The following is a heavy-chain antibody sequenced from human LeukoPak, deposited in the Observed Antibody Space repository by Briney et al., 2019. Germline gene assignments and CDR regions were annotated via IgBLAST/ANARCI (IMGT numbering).Heavy chain of an antibody. J-gene: IGHJ4*02. V-gene: IGHV3-30*18. CDR3: AKDSSGWNSVSEY. Sequence: GGSLRLSCAASGFTFSSYGMHWVRQAPGKGLEWVAVISYDGSNKYYADSVKGRFTISRDNSKNTLYLQMNSLRAEDTAVYYCAKDSSGWNSVSEYWGQGTLVTVSS. CDR2: ISYDGSNK. D-gene: IGHD6-19*01. CDR1: GFTFSSYG.